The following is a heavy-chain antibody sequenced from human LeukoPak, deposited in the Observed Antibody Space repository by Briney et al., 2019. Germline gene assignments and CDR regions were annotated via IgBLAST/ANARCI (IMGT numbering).Heavy chain of an antibody. CDR2: INPNSGAT. CDR3: AREPPRGRGSYYFDY. V-gene: IGHV1-2*02. CDR1: GYTFTGYY. D-gene: IGHD3-10*01. J-gene: IGHJ4*02. Sequence: ASVKVSCKPSGYTFTGYYMYWVRQAPGQGLEWMGWINPNSGATNYAQKFQGRVTVTRDTSINTAYMELSRLRSDDTAVYYCAREPPRGRGSYYFDYWGQGTLVTVSS.